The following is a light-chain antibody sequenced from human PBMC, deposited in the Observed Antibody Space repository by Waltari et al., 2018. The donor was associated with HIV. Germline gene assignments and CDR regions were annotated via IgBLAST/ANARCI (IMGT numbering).Light chain of an antibody. CDR3: AAWDDSLNGPVV. CDR2: SNN. J-gene: IGLJ2*01. V-gene: IGLV1-44*01. CDR1: SSNIGSNT. Sequence: QSVLPRPPSASGTPGQRVTIPCSGRSSNIGSNTVHWYQQHPGTAPKLLTYSNNQRPSGVPDRFSGSKAGTSASLASSGLQSEDEADYYCAAWDDSLNGPVVFGGGTKLTVL.